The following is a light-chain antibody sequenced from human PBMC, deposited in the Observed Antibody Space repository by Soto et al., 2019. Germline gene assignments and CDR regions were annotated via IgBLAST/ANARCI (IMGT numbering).Light chain of an antibody. CDR2: DVS. CDR1: SSDVGGYNF. CDR3: SSYTSDNTLV. Sequence: QSALTQSASVSGSPGQSITISCAGSSSDVGGYNFVSWYQQHPGKAPKLMIYDVSYRPSGVSIRFSGSRSGNTASLTISGLQAEDEADYYCSSYTSDNTLVFGTGTKVTVL. J-gene: IGLJ1*01. V-gene: IGLV2-14*03.